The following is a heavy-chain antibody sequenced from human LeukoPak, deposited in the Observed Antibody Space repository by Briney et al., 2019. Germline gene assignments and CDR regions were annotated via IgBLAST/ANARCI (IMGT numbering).Heavy chain of an antibody. CDR2: IYYTGTT. Sequence: SETLSLTCTVSGGSISSYYWSWIRQSPGKALEWIGYIYYTGTTNYNPSLKSRVTILVDTSKNQFSPKLSSVTAADTAVYYCARDRYGGNSGEFDYWGQGTLVTVSS. J-gene: IGHJ4*02. CDR3: ARDRYGGNSGEFDY. CDR1: GGSISSYY. D-gene: IGHD4-23*01. V-gene: IGHV4-59*01.